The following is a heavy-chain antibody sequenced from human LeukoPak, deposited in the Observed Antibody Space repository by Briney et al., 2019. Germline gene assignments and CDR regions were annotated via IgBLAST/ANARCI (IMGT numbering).Heavy chain of an antibody. V-gene: IGHV1-8*01. J-gene: IGHJ4*02. D-gene: IGHD5-12*01. Sequence: ASVKVSCKASGYTFTSYDINWVRQATGQGLEWMGWMNPNSGNTGYAQKFQGRVTMTRNTSISTAYMELSSLRAEDTAVYYCAKESHIEWLRLRVGSAVAGTPFDYWGQGTLVTVSS. CDR2: MNPNSGNT. CDR3: AKESHIEWLRLRVGSAVAGTPFDY. CDR1: GYTFTSYD.